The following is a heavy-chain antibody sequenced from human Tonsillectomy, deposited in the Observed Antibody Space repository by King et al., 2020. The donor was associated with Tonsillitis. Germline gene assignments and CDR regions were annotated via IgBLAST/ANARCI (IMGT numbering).Heavy chain of an antibody. D-gene: IGHD2-15*01. Sequence: QLQESGPGLVKPSQTLSLTCTVSGGSISGGAYYWSWIRQHPGKGLWWIGYIYNRENTYYNPSLKSRLTISLDTSNIQFSLRLSSATAADTAVYYCAGYEGGVFDPWGQGTLVTVSS. CDR2: IYNRENT. CDR1: GGSISGGAYY. J-gene: IGHJ5*02. CDR3: AGYEGGVFDP. V-gene: IGHV4-31*03.